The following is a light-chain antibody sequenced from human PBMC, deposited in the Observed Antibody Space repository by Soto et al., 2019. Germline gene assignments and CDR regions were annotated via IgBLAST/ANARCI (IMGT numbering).Light chain of an antibody. V-gene: IGKV1-5*03. CDR2: KAT. J-gene: IGKJ2*01. CDR1: QNIGSW. Sequence: DVQMTQSPSTLSASVGDGVTITCRASQNIGSWLAWYQQKPGEAPKLLISKATNLQSGVPSRFSGSGSGTDFSLTISSLQPVDSATYFCQQYNDCQYAFGPGTKLDI. CDR3: QQYNDCQYA.